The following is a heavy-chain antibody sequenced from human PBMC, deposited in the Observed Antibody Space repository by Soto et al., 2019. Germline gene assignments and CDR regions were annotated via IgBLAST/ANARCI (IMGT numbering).Heavy chain of an antibody. J-gene: IGHJ4*02. CDR1: GGSISSYY. CDR3: ARGGATYYYDSSGFPIDY. V-gene: IGHV4-59*01. CDR2: IYYSGST. Sequence: SETLSLTCTVSGGSISSYYWSWIRQPPGKGLEWIGYIYYSGSTNYNPSLKSRVTISVDTSKNQFSLKLSSVTAADTAVYYCARGGATYYYDSSGFPIDYWGQGTLVTVSS. D-gene: IGHD3-22*01.